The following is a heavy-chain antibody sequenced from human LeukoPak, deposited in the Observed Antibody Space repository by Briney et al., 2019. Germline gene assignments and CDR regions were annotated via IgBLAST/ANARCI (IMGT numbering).Heavy chain of an antibody. CDR3: ARSDPTAYGENWFDP. V-gene: IGHV1-2*02. J-gene: IGHJ5*02. Sequence: ASVKVSCKASGYTFTGYYMNWVRQAPGQGLEWMGWINPNSGNTNYAQKFQGRVTMTRDTSINTAYMELSRLRSDDTAVYYCARSDPTAYGENWFDPWGQGTLVTVSS. CDR1: GYTFTGYY. CDR2: INPNSGNT. D-gene: IGHD1-1*01.